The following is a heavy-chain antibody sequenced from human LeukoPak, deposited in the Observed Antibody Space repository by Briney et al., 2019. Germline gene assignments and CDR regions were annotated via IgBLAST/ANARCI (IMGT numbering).Heavy chain of an antibody. CDR3: AKEGYYYGSGDAFDI. V-gene: IGHV3-30-3*01. CDR2: ISYDGSNK. CDR1: GFTFSSYA. D-gene: IGHD3-22*01. J-gene: IGHJ3*02. Sequence: GGSLRLSCAASGFTFSSYAMHWVRQAPAKGLEWVAVISYDGSNKYYADSVKGRFTISRDNSKNTLYLQMNSLRAEDTAIYYCAKEGYYYGSGDAFDIWGQGTMVTVSS.